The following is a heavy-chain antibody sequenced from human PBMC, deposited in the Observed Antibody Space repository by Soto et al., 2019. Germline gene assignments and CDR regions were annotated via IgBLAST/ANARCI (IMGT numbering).Heavy chain of an antibody. J-gene: IGHJ5*02. Sequence: GESLKISCRGSGYIFTNYWIGWVRQMPGKGLEWMGIIYPGDSDTRYSPSFKGQVTISADKSITTAYLQWSGLKASDTAMYYCARRIAAAGINWFDPWGQGTLVTVSS. V-gene: IGHV5-51*01. CDR2: IYPGDSDT. CDR1: GYIFTNYW. D-gene: IGHD6-13*01. CDR3: ARRIAAAGINWFDP.